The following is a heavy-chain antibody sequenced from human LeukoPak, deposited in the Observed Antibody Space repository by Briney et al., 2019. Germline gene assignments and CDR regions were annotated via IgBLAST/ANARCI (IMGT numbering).Heavy chain of an antibody. Sequence: SETLSLTCAVYGGSFSGYYWSWIRQPPGKGLEWIGEINHSGSTNYNPSLKSRVTISVDTSKNQFSLKLSSVTAADTAVYYCARSSYYYYYMDVWGKGTTVTVSS. CDR3: ARSSYYYYYMDV. CDR2: INHSGST. CDR1: GGSFSGYY. J-gene: IGHJ6*03. V-gene: IGHV4-34*01.